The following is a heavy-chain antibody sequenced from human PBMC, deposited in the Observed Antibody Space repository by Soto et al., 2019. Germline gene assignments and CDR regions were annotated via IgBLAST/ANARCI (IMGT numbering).Heavy chain of an antibody. V-gene: IGHV4-31*03. J-gene: IGHJ6*02. CDR3: ARDSTPWFGSPSYYSGLDV. CDR1: GDSINRGGYY. D-gene: IGHD3-10*01. Sequence: QVQLQESGPGLVKPSQTLSLTCTVSGDSINRGGYYWTWIRQHPGKGLEWIGYIHDRGSTSYNPSLKSRVTLSVDTSTNQFSLRLTSVTAADTAVYYCARDSTPWFGSPSYYSGLDVWGQGTTVTVSS. CDR2: IHDRGST.